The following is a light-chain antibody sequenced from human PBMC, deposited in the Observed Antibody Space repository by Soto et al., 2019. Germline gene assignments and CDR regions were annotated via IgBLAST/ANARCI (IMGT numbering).Light chain of an antibody. V-gene: IGKV1-39*01. J-gene: IGKJ1*01. Sequence: DLQLPQSPSSLSASVGDRFTITCRASQSISSYLNWYQQKPGKAPKLLSYAASSLQSGVPSRFSGSGSGTDFTLTISSLQPEDFATYYCQQSYSTLWTFGQGTKV. CDR3: QQSYSTLWT. CDR2: AAS. CDR1: QSISSY.